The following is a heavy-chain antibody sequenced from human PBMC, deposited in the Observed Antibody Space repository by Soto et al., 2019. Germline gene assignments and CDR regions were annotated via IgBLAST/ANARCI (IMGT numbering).Heavy chain of an antibody. J-gene: IGHJ5*02. Sequence: GGSLRLSCAASGFTFSSHAMSWVRQAPGKGLEWVSAITSGGVTTYYADSVKGRFTNSRDNSRNTLYLQMNSLRAEDTAVYYCAKAAGYCSGGSCYPNWFDPWGQGTLVTVSS. CDR1: GFTFSSHA. CDR3: AKAAGYCSGGSCYPNWFDP. D-gene: IGHD2-15*01. CDR2: ITSGGVTT. V-gene: IGHV3-23*01.